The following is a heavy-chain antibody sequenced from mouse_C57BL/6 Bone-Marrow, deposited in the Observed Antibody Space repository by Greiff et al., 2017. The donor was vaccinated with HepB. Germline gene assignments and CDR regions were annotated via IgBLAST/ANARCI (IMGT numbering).Heavy chain of an antibody. CDR2: IYPRSGNT. V-gene: IGHV1-81*01. CDR3: ARSEIYFGFAY. CDR1: GYTFTSYG. J-gene: IGHJ3*01. D-gene: IGHD2-1*01. Sequence: LVESGAELARPGASVKLSCKASGYTFTSYGISWVKQRTGQGLEWIGEIYPRSGNTYYNEKFKGKATLTADKSSSTAYMELRSLTSEDSAVYFCARSEIYFGFAYWGQGTLVTVSA.